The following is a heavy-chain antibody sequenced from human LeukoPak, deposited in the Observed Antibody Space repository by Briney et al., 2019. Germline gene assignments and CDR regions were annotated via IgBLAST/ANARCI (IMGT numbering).Heavy chain of an antibody. CDR2: INPNSGGT. CDR3: ARPWEITMSERSYNWFDS. D-gene: IGHD1-26*01. V-gene: IGHV1-2*02. CDR1: GYTFTAYY. J-gene: IGHJ5*01. Sequence: ASVKVSCKASGYTFTAYYIHWVRQAPGQGVEWMGRINPNSGGTNYAQKFQGRVTMTRDTSISPAYTELSRLRSDDTAVYFCARPWEITMSERSYNWFDSWGQGTLVTVSS.